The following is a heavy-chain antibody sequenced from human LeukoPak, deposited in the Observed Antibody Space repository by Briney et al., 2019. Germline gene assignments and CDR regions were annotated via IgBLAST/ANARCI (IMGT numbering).Heavy chain of an antibody. J-gene: IGHJ5*02. CDR3: ARLHDILTGYYPYNWFDP. CDR1: GGSISSYY. CDR2: IYTSGST. Sequence: SETLSLTCTVSGGSISSYYWSWIRQPPGKGLEWIGYIYTSGSTNYNPSLKSRVTISVDTSKNQFSLKLSSVTAADTAVYYCARLHDILTGYYPYNWFDPWGQGTLVTVSS. V-gene: IGHV4-4*09. D-gene: IGHD3-9*01.